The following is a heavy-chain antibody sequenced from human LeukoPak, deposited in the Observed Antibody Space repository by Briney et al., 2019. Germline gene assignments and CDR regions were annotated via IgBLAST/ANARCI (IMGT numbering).Heavy chain of an antibody. J-gene: IGHJ4*02. CDR1: GHTFTSYG. CDR2: ISAYNGNT. Sequence: ASVKVSCKASGHTFTSYGTSWVRQAPGQGLEWMGWISAYNGNTNYAQKLQCRVTMTTDTSTSTAYMELRSLRADYSAVYYCARDNDGRVRYWGQGTLVTVSS. D-gene: IGHD1-1*01. V-gene: IGHV1-18*01. CDR3: ARDNDGRVRY.